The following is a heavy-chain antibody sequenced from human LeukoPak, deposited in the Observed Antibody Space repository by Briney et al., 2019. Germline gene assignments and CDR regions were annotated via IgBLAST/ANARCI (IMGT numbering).Heavy chain of an antibody. D-gene: IGHD2-21*02. J-gene: IGHJ4*02. CDR3: ARPTYCGSNCYFQFDY. CDR2: IKPNSGVT. V-gene: IGHV1-2*02. CDR1: GYTFATYF. Sequence: ASVKVSCKTSGYTFATYFMHWVRQAPGQGLEWMGYIKPNSGVTNYAQKFRGRVTMTWDTSISTAYIELSGLTSDDTAIYYCARPTYCGSNCYFQFDYWGQGTLVTVSS.